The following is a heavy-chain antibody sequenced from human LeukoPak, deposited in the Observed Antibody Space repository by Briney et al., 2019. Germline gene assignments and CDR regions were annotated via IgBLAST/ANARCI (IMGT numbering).Heavy chain of an antibody. D-gene: IGHD5-24*01. CDR1: GFTFSSYS. CDR3: ARGGLWLPFDD. V-gene: IGHV3-48*01. J-gene: IGHJ4*02. CDR2: ISSSSSTI. Sequence: GGSLRLSCAASGFTFSSYSMNWVRQAPGKGLEWVSYISSSSSTIYYADSVKGRFTISRDNAKNSLYLQMNSLRAEDTAVYYCARGGLWLPFDDWGQGTLVTVSS.